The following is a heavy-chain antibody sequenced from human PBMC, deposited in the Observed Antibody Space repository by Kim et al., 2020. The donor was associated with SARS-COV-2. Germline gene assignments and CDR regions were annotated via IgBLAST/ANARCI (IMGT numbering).Heavy chain of an antibody. D-gene: IGHD3-10*01. CDR3: AKIEWFGESF. CDR1: GFTFSSHD. CDR2: FRGSSGKT. V-gene: IGHV3-23*01. Sequence: GGSPRLSCAASGFTFSSHDMSWVRQAPGKGLEWVSAFRGSSGKTYYADSVKGRFTISRDTSKNTLNLQMNSLRAEDTAVYYCAKIEWFGESFWGQGTLVTVSS. J-gene: IGHJ4*02.